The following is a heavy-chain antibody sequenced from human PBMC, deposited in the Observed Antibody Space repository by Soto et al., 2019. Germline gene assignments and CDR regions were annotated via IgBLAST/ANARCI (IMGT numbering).Heavy chain of an antibody. Sequence: SETLSLTCTVSGGSITSAGYFWSWIRQHPGKGLEWIGYIYHNGIANYNPALKSRVTMSVDTSKNQFSLMLSSVSAADTAVYFCARHSYYYDSNYYDNHGMDVWGQGTTVTVSS. V-gene: IGHV4-61*08. CDR1: GGSITSAGYF. CDR2: IYHNGIA. CDR3: ARHSYYYDSNYYDNHGMDV. J-gene: IGHJ6*02. D-gene: IGHD3-22*01.